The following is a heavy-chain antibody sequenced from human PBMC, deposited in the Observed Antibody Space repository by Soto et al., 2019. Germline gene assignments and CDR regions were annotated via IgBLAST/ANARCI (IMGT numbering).Heavy chain of an antibody. CDR3: ARIITGSWNYYYYGMDV. V-gene: IGHV3-48*03. Sequence: GGSLRLSCAASGFTFSSYEMNWVRQAPGKGLEWVSYISSSGSTIYYADSVKGRFTISRDNAKNSLYLQMNSLRAEDTAVYYCARIITGSWNYYYYGMDVWGQGTTVTVSS. CDR1: GFTFSSYE. J-gene: IGHJ6*02. D-gene: IGHD1-20*01. CDR2: ISSSGSTI.